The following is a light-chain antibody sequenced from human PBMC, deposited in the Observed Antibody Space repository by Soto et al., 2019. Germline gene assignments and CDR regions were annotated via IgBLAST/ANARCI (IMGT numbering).Light chain of an antibody. J-gene: IGKJ1*01. CDR3: QQYNSPWT. CDR1: QSISRW. V-gene: IGKV1-5*01. CDR2: DAS. Sequence: DIQMTQSPSTLSASVGDRVTITCRASQSISRWLAWYQQRPGKAPNLLIYDASTLQSGVPSRFSGSGSGTGFTLTITSLQPDDFATYFCQQYNSPWTFGQGTNVDI.